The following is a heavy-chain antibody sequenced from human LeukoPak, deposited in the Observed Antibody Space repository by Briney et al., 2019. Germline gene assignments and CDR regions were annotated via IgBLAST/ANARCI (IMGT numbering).Heavy chain of an antibody. D-gene: IGHD3-22*01. CDR2: INPNSGGT. CDR3: ARNRDYYDSSGYYPGAFDI. J-gene: IGHJ3*02. V-gene: IGHV1-2*02. Sequence: ASVKLCCKASGYTFTGYYMHGVRQAPGQGLVWVVWINPNSGGTNYAQKFQDRLTINRDTYISTAYMELSRLRSDDTAVYYCARNRDYYDSSGYYPGAFDIWGQGKMVTVSS. CDR1: GYTFTGYY.